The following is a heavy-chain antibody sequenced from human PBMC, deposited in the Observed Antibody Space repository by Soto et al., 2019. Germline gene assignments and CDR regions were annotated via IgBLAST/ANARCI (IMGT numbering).Heavy chain of an antibody. V-gene: IGHV3-23*01. Sequence: PGGSLRLSCAASGFTFSSYAMSWVRQAPGKGLEWVSAISGSGGSTYYADSVKGRFTISRDNSKNTLYLQMNSLRAEDTAVYYCAKDGDSSSWSRGYFQHWGQGTLVTVS. CDR1: GFTFSSYA. J-gene: IGHJ1*01. D-gene: IGHD6-13*01. CDR3: AKDGDSSSWSRGYFQH. CDR2: ISGSGGST.